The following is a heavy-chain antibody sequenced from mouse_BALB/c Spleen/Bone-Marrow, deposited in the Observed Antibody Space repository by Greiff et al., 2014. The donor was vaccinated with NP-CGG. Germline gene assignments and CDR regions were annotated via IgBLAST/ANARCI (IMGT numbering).Heavy chain of an antibody. J-gene: IGHJ3*01. D-gene: IGHD4-1*02. CDR3: ALNWDSAY. V-gene: IGHV5-6*01. Sequence: EVQVVESGGDLVKPGGSLKLSCAASGFTFSSYGMSWVRQTPDKRLEWVATINNGGTYTYYPDSVKGRFTISRDNAKNTLSLQMSSLKSEDTAMYYCALNWDSAYWGQGTLVTVSA. CDR2: INNGGTYT. CDR1: GFTFSSYG.